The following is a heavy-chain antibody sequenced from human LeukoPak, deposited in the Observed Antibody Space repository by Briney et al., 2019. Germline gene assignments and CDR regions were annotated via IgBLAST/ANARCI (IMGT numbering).Heavy chain of an antibody. D-gene: IGHD6-13*01. CDR3: ARAGIAAALKPNWFDP. J-gene: IGHJ5*02. CDR1: GFTFSSYS. Sequence: GGSLRLSCAASGFTFSSYSMNWVRQAPGKGLEWVSSISSSSSYIYYADSVKGRFTISRDNAKNSLYLQMNSLRAEDTAVYYCARAGIAAALKPNWFDPWGQGTLVTVFS. CDR2: ISSSSSYI. V-gene: IGHV3-21*01.